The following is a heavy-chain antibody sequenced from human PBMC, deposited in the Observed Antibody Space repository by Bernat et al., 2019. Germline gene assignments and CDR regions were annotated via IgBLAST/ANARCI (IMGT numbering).Heavy chain of an antibody. CDR1: DFTLSNAW. D-gene: IGHD3-22*01. J-gene: IGHJ4*02. CDR3: TSVEITYYYDSSGYYYPDF. V-gene: IGHV3-15*07. CDR2: IKSKSDGGTT. Sequence: VQLVESGGGVVQPGRSLRLSCAASDFTLSNAWMNWVRQAPGKGLEWVGRIKSKSDGGTTDYAAPVKGRFTISRDDSENTLYLQMNSLKTEDTAVYYCTSVEITYYYDSSGYYYPDFWGQGTLVTVSS.